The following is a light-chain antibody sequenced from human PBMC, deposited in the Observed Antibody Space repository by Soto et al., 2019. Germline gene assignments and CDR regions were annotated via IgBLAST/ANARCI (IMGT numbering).Light chain of an antibody. CDR1: SSDVGGYNY. CDR3: SSYTRSSTPWV. Sequence: QSVLTQPASVSGSPGQSITISCTGTSSDVGGYNYVSWYQQHPGKAPKLMIYEVSNRPSGVSNRFSGSKSGNTASLTISGLQAEDDDDYYCSSYTRSSTPWVFGGGTKVTVL. V-gene: IGLV2-14*01. J-gene: IGLJ3*02. CDR2: EVS.